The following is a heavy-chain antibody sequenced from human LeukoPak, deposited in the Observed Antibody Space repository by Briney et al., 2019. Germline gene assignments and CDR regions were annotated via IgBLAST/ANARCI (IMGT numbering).Heavy chain of an antibody. CDR3: ARDGLYDYVWGSYRPEDYYYGMDV. CDR1: GYTFTSYG. Sequence: ASVKVSCKASGYTFTSYGISWVRQAPGQGLEWMGWISAYNGNTNYALKLQGRVTMTTDTSTSTAYMELRSLRSDDTAVYYCARDGLYDYVWGSYRPEDYYYGMDVWGQGTTVTVSS. J-gene: IGHJ6*02. V-gene: IGHV1-18*01. D-gene: IGHD3-16*02. CDR2: ISAYNGNT.